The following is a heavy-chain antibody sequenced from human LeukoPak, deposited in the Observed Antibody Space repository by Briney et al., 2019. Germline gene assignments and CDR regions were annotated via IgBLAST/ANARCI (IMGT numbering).Heavy chain of an antibody. J-gene: IGHJ3*02. V-gene: IGHV4-59*01. D-gene: IGHD3-3*01. CDR3: ARGYDTIFGVVITDDAFDI. CDR2: IYYSGST. Sequence: SETLSLTCTASGGSISSYYCSWIRQPPGKGLEWIGNIYYSGSTNHNPSLKSRVTISVDTSKNQFSLKLSSETAADTAVYYCARGYDTIFGVVITDDAFDIWGQGTMVTVSS. CDR1: GGSISSYY.